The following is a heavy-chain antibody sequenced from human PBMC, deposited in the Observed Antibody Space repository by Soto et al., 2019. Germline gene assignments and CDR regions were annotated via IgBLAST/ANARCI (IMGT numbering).Heavy chain of an antibody. V-gene: IGHV4-39*01. D-gene: IGHD2-15*01. J-gene: IGHJ4*02. CDR3: ARHVQDTGYCSAGTCSRFDY. CDR2: MYYSGSA. Sequence: SETLSLTCTVSGGSISSISDYWGWIRQPPGKGLEWIGSMYYSGSAYYNPSLERRVTISVDTSKNQFSLKLASVTAADTAVYYCARHVQDTGYCSAGTCSRFDYWGQGTQVTVSS. CDR1: GGSISSISDY.